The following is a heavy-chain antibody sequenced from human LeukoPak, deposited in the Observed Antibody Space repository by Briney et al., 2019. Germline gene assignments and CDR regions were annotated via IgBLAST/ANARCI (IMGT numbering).Heavy chain of an antibody. V-gene: IGHV4-38-2*02. CDR1: GNSIINGFY. D-gene: IGHD3-22*01. CDR2: IFHSGII. Sequence: SETLSLTCSVTGNSIINGFYWAWIRQPPGKGLEWIGSIFHSGIIYYNPSLKSRVTISVDTSKNQFSLKMSSVTAADTAVYYCAKGLYDSSGRYYYHMDVWGKGTTVIIS. CDR3: AKGLYDSSGRYYYHMDV. J-gene: IGHJ6*03.